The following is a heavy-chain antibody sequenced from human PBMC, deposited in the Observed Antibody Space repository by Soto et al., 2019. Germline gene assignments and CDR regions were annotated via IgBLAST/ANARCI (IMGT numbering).Heavy chain of an antibody. CDR3: ARAGWLYYYDSSGSVKQGAFDI. V-gene: IGHV1-69*13. CDR2: IIPIFGTA. CDR1: GGTFSSYA. Sequence: SVKVSCKASGGTFSSYAISWVRQAPGQGLEWMGGIIPIFGTANYAQKFQGRVTITADESTSTAYMELSSLRSEDTAVYYCARAGWLYYYDSSGSVKQGAFDIWGQGTMVTVSS. J-gene: IGHJ3*02. D-gene: IGHD3-22*01.